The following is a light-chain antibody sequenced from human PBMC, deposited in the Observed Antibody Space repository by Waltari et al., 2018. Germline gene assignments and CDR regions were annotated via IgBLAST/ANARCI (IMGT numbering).Light chain of an antibody. V-gene: IGKV3-20*01. CDR1: QSVSSSY. J-gene: IGKJ1*01. Sequence: EIVLTQSPGTLSFYPGERATLSCRASQSVSSSYLAWYQQKPGQAPRLLIYGASSRATGVPDRFSGRGSGTDFTLTISRLEPEDLAVYYCQQYSSSLWTFGQGTKVEIK. CDR2: GAS. CDR3: QQYSSSLWT.